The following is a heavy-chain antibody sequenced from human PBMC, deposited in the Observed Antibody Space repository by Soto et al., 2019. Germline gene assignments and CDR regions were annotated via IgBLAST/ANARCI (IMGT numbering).Heavy chain of an antibody. CDR3: AESSSWPYYYYGMDV. D-gene: IGHD6-13*01. CDR1: GFTFSSYG. Sequence: VGSLRLSCAASGFTFSSYGMHWVRQAPGKGLEWVAVISYDGSNKYYADSVKGRFTISRDNSKNTLYLQMNSLRAEDTAVYYCAESSSWPYYYYGMDVWGQGTTVTVSS. J-gene: IGHJ6*02. CDR2: ISYDGSNK. V-gene: IGHV3-30*03.